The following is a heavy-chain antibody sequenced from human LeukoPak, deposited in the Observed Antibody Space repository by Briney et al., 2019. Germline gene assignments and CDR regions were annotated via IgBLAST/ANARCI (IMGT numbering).Heavy chain of an antibody. J-gene: IGHJ6*03. D-gene: IGHD1-1*01. V-gene: IGHV3-74*01. Sequence: AGGSLRLSCAASGFTFSSYWMHWVRQAPGKGLEWVSRIHSDGSSTSYADFVEGRFTISRDNAKNTLYLQMNSLRAEDTAVYYCARDKPGSHYYVDVWGKGTTVTVSS. CDR1: GFTFSSYW. CDR3: ARDKPGSHYYVDV. CDR2: IHSDGSST.